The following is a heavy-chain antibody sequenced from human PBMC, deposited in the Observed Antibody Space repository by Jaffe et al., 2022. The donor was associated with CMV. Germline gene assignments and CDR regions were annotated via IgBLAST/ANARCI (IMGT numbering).Heavy chain of an antibody. J-gene: IGHJ5*02. Sequence: QVQLQESGPGLVKPSETLSLTCTVSGGSISSYYWSWIRQPPTKGLEWIGYIYYGGNTNYNPSLKSRVTISVDTSKNQFSLKLNSVTAADTAVYYCAGGDTYYYGSGSFFDPWGQGTLVTVSS. CDR2: IYYGGNT. CDR1: GGSISSYY. CDR3: AGGDTYYYGSGSFFDP. D-gene: IGHD3-10*01. V-gene: IGHV4-59*08.